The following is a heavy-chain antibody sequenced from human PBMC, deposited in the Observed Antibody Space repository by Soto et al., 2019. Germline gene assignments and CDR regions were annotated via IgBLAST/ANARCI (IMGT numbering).Heavy chain of an antibody. D-gene: IGHD2-15*01. CDR1: GGSISSGGYY. J-gene: IGHJ6*02. CDR2: IYYSGST. CDR3: ATRRYCSGGSCSVHYGMDV. V-gene: IGHV4-31*03. Sequence: QVQLQESGPGLVKPSQTLSLTCTVSGGSISSGGYYWSWIRQHPGKGLEWIGYIYYSGSTYYNPSLKSRVTISVDTSKHQFSLKLSSVTAADTAVYYCATRRYCSGGSCSVHYGMDVWGQGTTVTVSS.